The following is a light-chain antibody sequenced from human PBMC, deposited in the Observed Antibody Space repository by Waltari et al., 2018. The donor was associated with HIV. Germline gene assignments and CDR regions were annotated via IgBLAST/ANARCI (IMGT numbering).Light chain of an antibody. CDR2: GAS. V-gene: IGKV3-20*01. Sequence: EIVLTQSPGTLSLSPGERATLSCRASQSVRSASLAWYQQKPGQAPRLLIYGASSRAPRIPDRFSGSGAVTDFILTISSLEPEDCAVYYCQQYAASPLTFGGGTKVEIK. CDR1: QSVRSAS. J-gene: IGKJ4*01. CDR3: QQYAASPLT.